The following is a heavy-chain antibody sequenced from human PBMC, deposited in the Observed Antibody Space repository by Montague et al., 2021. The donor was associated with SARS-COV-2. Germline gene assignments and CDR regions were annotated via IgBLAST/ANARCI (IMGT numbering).Heavy chain of an antibody. J-gene: IGHJ4*02. Sequence: SETLSLICTVSGDSISIYYWSWIRQPPGKGLEWIGYVYYSGSTNYNPSLKSRVTISVDTPKNQFSLKLMSVTAADTAVYYCARGERGAWYNHYFDYWGQGALVTVSS. CDR1: GDSISIYY. CDR3: ARGERGAWYNHYFDY. D-gene: IGHD6-19*01. V-gene: IGHV4-59*13. CDR2: VYYSGST.